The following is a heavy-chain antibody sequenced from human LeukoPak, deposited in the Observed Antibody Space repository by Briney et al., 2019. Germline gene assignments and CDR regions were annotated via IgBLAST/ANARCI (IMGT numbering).Heavy chain of an antibody. CDR2: FDPKDGET. J-gene: IGHJ4*02. V-gene: IGHV1-24*01. Sequence: GASVKVSWKVSGYTLTELSMHWVRQAPGEGREWMEGFDPKDGETIYAQKFQGRVTMTEDTSTDTAYMELSSLRSEDTAVYYCATDLEGGGYFDYWGQGTLVTVSS. CDR1: GYTLTELS. CDR3: ATDLEGGGYFDY. D-gene: IGHD3-16*01.